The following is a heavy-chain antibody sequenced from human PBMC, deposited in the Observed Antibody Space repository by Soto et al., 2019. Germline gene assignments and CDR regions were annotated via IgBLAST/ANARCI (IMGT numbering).Heavy chain of an antibody. CDR1: GFTVSSNY. J-gene: IGHJ4*02. Sequence: EVQLVESGGGLVQPGGSLRLSCAASGFTVSSNYMSWVRQAPGKGLEWVSVIYSGGSTYYADSVKGRFTISRDNSKNTLYPQMNSLRAEDTAVYYCASSHSSSWYQKFDYWGQGTLVTVSS. CDR2: IYSGGST. CDR3: ASSHSSSWYQKFDY. D-gene: IGHD6-13*01. V-gene: IGHV3-66*01.